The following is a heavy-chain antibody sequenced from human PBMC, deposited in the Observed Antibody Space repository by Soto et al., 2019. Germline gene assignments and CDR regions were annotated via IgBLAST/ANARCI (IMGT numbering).Heavy chain of an antibody. V-gene: IGHV3-7*01. CDR3: ATRAGAPAD. CDR1: GFSFNTYW. Sequence: EVQLVESGGGLVQPGGSLRLSCAASGFSFNTYWMSWIRQAPGKGLEGVANINEDGNKQNYVDSVRGRLTIARDNAKTSVHLQMNSLRVEDTATYYCATRAGAPADWGQGTLVTVSS. D-gene: IGHD6-25*01. CDR2: INEDGNKQ. J-gene: IGHJ4*02.